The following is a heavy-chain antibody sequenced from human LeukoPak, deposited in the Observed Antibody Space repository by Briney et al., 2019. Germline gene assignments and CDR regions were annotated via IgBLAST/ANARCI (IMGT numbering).Heavy chain of an antibody. CDR3: ARVSDFWSGYYIDYFDY. Sequence: GGSLRLSCAASGFTFSSYSMNWVRQAPGKGLEWVSSISSSSSYIYYADSVKGRFTIPRDNAKNSLYLQMNSLRAEDTAVYYCARVSDFWSGYYIDYFDYWGQGTLVTVSS. D-gene: IGHD3-3*01. J-gene: IGHJ4*02. V-gene: IGHV3-21*01. CDR2: ISSSSSYI. CDR1: GFTFSSYS.